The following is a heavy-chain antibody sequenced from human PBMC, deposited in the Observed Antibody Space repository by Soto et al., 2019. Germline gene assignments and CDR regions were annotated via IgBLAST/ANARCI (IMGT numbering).Heavy chain of an antibody. D-gene: IGHD3-10*01. CDR3: ASQMVRGTGWFDP. V-gene: IGHV1-2*02. Sequence: ASVKVSFKASGYTFTGYYMHWLRQAPGQGLEWMGWINPNSGGTNYAQKFQGRVTMTRDTSISTAYMELSRLRSDDTAVYYCASQMVRGTGWFDPWGQGTLVTVSS. J-gene: IGHJ5*02. CDR1: GYTFTGYY. CDR2: INPNSGGT.